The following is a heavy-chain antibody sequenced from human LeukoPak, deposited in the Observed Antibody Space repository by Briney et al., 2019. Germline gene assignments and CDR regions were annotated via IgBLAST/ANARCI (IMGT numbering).Heavy chain of an antibody. Sequence: ASVKVSCKASGYTFTGYYMHWVRQAPGQGLEWMGRINPNSGGTNYAQKFQGRVTMTRDTSISTAYMELSRLRSEDTAVYYCATSYYGSGSYYSHAFDIWGQGTMVTVSS. CDR1: GYTFTGYY. CDR2: INPNSGGT. D-gene: IGHD3-10*01. CDR3: ATSYYGSGSYYSHAFDI. J-gene: IGHJ3*02. V-gene: IGHV1-2*06.